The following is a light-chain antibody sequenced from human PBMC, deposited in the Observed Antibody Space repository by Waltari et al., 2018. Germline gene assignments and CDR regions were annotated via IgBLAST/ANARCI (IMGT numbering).Light chain of an antibody. V-gene: IGKV3-20*01. CDR2: AAS. J-gene: IGKJ1*01. Sequence: IVLTQSPGTLSLSPGERATLSCRASQSIGRYLVWYQQKPGQAPRLLIYAASSRANGIPDRFSGSGSGTDFSLTISRLEPEDFAVYYCQNHERLPATFGQGTKVEIK. CDR3: QNHERLPAT. CDR1: QSIGRY.